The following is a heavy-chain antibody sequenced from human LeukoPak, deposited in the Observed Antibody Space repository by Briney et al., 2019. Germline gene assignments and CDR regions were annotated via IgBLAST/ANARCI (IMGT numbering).Heavy chain of an antibody. CDR1: GFTFTSSA. CDR2: IVVGSGNT. J-gene: IGHJ4*02. CDR3: AAVPFGGVIVRKALVDY. Sequence: SVKVSCKASGFTFTSSAMQWVRQARGQRLEWIGWIVVGSGNTNYAQKFQERVTITRDMSTSTAYMELSSLRSEDTAVYYCAAVPFGGVIVRKALVDYWGQGTLVTVSS. D-gene: IGHD3-16*02. V-gene: IGHV1-58*02.